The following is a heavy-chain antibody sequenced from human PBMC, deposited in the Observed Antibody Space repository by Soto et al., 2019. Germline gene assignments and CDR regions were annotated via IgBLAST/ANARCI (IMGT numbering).Heavy chain of an antibody. CDR2: IYDSGST. CDR1: GGSISSYY. J-gene: IGHJ4*02. Sequence: SETLSLTCTVSGGSISSYYWSWIRQPPGKGLEWIGYIYDSGSTNYNPSLESRVTISVDTSKNQFSLKLSSVTAADTAVYYCARLASSSSWANFDYWGQGTLVTVSS. V-gene: IGHV4-59*01. D-gene: IGHD6-13*01. CDR3: ARLASSSSWANFDY.